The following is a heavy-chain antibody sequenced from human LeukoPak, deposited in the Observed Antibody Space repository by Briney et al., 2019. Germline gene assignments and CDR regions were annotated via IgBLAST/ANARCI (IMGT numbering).Heavy chain of an antibody. CDR1: GFPFSNAW. CDR2: IKSKTDGRTT. V-gene: IGHV3-15*01. CDR3: TTDQRITVFGVVVNDHGAFDI. D-gene: IGHD3-3*01. Sequence: GGSLRLSCAASGFPFSNAWMNWVRQAPGKGLEWVGRIKSKTDGRTTDYAAPVKGRFTISRDDSKNTLYLQMNSLKTEDTAVYYCTTDQRITVFGVVVNDHGAFDIWGQGTMVTVSS. J-gene: IGHJ3*02.